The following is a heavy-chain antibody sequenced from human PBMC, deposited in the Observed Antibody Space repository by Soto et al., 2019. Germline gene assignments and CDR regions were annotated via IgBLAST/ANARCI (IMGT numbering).Heavy chain of an antibody. D-gene: IGHD2-15*01. CDR1: GYSFTSYW. V-gene: IGHV5-51*01. CDR3: ATVPNSDCSGGSCYLGY. CDR2: IYPGDSDT. J-gene: IGHJ4*02. Sequence: GESLKISCKGSGYSFTSYWIGWVRQMPGKGLEWMGIIYPGDSDTRYSPSFQGQVTISADKSISTAYLQWSSLKASDTAMYYCATVPNSDCSGGSCYLGYWGQGTLVTVSS.